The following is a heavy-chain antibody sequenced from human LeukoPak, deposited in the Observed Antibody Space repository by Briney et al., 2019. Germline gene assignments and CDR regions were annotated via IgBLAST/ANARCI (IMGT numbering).Heavy chain of an antibody. Sequence: SETLSLTCTVSGGSISSSSYYRGWIRQPPGKGLEWIGSIYYSGSTYYNPSLKTRVTISVDTSKNQFSLKLSSVTAADTAVYYCARERPSYYDILTGYYPRSLPYYFDYWGQGTLVTVSS. V-gene: IGHV4-39*02. CDR3: ARERPSYYDILTGYYPRSLPYYFDY. D-gene: IGHD3-9*01. CDR1: GGSISSSSYY. J-gene: IGHJ4*02. CDR2: IYYSGST.